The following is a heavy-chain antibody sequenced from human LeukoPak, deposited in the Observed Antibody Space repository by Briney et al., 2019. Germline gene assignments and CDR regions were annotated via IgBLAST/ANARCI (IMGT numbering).Heavy chain of an antibody. V-gene: IGHV4-38-2*02. D-gene: IGHD1-14*01. CDR2: IYHSGST. Sequence: SETLSLTCAVSGYSISSGYYWGWIRQPPGKGLEWIGSIYHSGSTYYNPSLKSRVTISVDTSKNQFSLKLSSVTAADTAVYYCGREPRYNKMRDYFDYWGQGTLVTVSS. J-gene: IGHJ4*02. CDR1: GYSISSGYY. CDR3: GREPRYNKMRDYFDY.